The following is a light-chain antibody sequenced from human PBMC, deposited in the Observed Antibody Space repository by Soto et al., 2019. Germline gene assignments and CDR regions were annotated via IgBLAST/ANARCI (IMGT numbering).Light chain of an antibody. Sequence: EIVLTQSPGTLSLSRGERATLSCRSSQSVSSSYVAWYQQKPGQSPRLLLYDASSRATGIPDRFSGSGSGTDFTHTISIMEHEEFAFYYCEEDGTPPSCGEGTVVVIK. CDR3: EEDGTPPS. CDR1: QSVSSSY. V-gene: IGKV3-20*01. CDR2: DAS. J-gene: IGKJ1*01.